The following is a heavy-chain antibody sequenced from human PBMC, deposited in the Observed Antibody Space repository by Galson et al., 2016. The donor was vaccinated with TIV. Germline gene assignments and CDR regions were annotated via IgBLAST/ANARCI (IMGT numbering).Heavy chain of an antibody. CDR2: IIAIFGTT. V-gene: IGHV1-69*13. D-gene: IGHD6-6*01. CDR3: ARAGVGAARDGGDY. CDR1: GGILRSYA. Sequence: SVKVSCKASGGILRSYAISWVRQAPGQGLEWMGRIIAIFGTTNYAQNFQGRVTITADESTTTVYMELSSLTSEDTAIYYCARAGVGAARDGGDYWGQGTLVTVSS. J-gene: IGHJ4*02.